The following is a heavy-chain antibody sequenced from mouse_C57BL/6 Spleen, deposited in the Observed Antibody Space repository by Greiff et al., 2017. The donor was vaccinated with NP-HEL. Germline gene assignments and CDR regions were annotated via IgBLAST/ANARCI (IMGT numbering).Heavy chain of an antibody. D-gene: IGHD2-2*01. J-gene: IGHJ4*01. CDR3: ARGGYVKEAMDY. CDR1: GYTFTSYW. CDR2: IDPSDSYT. Sequence: VQLQQPGAELVMPGASVKLSCKASGYTFTSYWMHWVKQRPGQGLEWIGEIDPSDSYTNYNQKFKGKSTLTVDKSSSTAYMQLSSLTSEDSAVYYCARGGYVKEAMDYWGQGTSVTVSS. V-gene: IGHV1-69*01.